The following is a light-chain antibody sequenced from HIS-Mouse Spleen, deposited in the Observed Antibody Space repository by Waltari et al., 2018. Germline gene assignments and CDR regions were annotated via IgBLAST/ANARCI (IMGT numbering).Light chain of an antibody. J-gene: IGLJ1*01. V-gene: IGLV1-47*01. CDR1: SSNIGSNY. CDR3: AAWDDSLSGYV. Sequence: QSVLTQPPSASGTPGQRVTISCSGSSSNIGSNYVYWYQQRPGTAPKLLISMNNQRPSGVPDRFSGSKSGPSASLAISGLRSEDEADYYCAAWDDSLSGYVFGTGTKVTVL. CDR2: MNN.